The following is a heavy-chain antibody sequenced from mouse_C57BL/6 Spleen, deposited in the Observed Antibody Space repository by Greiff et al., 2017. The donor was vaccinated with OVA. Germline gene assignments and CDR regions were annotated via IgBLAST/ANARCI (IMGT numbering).Heavy chain of an antibody. Sequence: EVQLQESGGGLVQPKGSLKLSCAASGFTFNTYAMHWVRQAPGKGLEWVARIRSKSSNYATYYADSVKDRFTISRDDSQSMLYLQMNNLKTEDTAMYYCVRDRTAQALYAMDYWGQGTSVTVSS. V-gene: IGHV10-3*01. CDR3: VRDRTAQALYAMDY. D-gene: IGHD3-2*02. CDR2: IRSKSSNYAT. J-gene: IGHJ4*01. CDR1: GFTFNTYA.